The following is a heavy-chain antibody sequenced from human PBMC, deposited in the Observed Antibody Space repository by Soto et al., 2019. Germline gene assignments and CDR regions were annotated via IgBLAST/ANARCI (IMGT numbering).Heavy chain of an antibody. CDR3: ARGSYIVRGVIDY. D-gene: IGHD3-10*01. Sequence: SETLSLTCAVYAGSFSDFYWSWIRQPPGKGLEWIGEINHSGSTNYNPSLESRVAISVDTSKNQFSLDVSSVTAADTAVFYCARGSYIVRGVIDYWGQGTLVTVSS. V-gene: IGHV4-34*01. CDR2: INHSGST. J-gene: IGHJ4*02. CDR1: AGSFSDFY.